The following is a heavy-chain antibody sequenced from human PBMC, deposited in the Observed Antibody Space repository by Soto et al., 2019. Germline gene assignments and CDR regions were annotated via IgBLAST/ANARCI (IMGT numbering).Heavy chain of an antibody. CDR3: ASPRLYYYGSGSYSKGDFDY. Sequence: PSETLSLTCTVSGGSISSSSYYWGWIRQPPGKGLEWIGSIYYSGSTYYNPSLKSRVTISVDTSKNQFSLKLSSVTAADTAVYYCASPRLYYYGSGSYSKGDFDYWGQGTLVTVSS. V-gene: IGHV4-39*01. D-gene: IGHD3-10*01. J-gene: IGHJ4*02. CDR2: IYYSGST. CDR1: GGSISSSSYY.